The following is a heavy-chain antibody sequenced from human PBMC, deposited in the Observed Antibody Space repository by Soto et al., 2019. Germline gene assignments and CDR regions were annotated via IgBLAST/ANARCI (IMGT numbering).Heavy chain of an antibody. Sequence: SETLSLTCTVSVGSISSGDYYWSWIRQPPGKGLEWIGEINHSGSTNYNPSLKSRVTISVDTSKNQFSLKLSSVTAADTAVYYCCRSGYGASWYGKDLDYWGQGTLVTVSS. D-gene: IGHD6-13*01. V-gene: IGHV4-30-4*01. CDR2: INHSGST. CDR1: VGSISSGDYY. CDR3: CRSGYGASWYGKDLDY. J-gene: IGHJ4*02.